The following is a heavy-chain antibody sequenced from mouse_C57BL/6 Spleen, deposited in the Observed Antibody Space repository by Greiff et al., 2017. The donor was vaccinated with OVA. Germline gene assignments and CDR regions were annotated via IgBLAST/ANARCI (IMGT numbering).Heavy chain of an antibody. CDR2: ISSGSSTI. J-gene: IGHJ1*03. CDR1: GFTFSDYG. CDR3: ARAYDYDSWYFDV. V-gene: IGHV5-17*01. D-gene: IGHD2-4*01. Sequence: EVKVVESGGGLVKPGGSLKLSCAASGFTFSDYGMHWVRQAPEKGLEWVAYISSGSSTIYYADTVKGRFTISRDNAKNTLFLQMTSLRSEDTAMYYCARAYDYDSWYFDVWGTGTTVTVSS.